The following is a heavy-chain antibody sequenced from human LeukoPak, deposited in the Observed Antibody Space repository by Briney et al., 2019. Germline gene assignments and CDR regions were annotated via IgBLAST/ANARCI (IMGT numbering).Heavy chain of an antibody. CDR3: ARDHPLLLRYFDWLPDNYYYYYMDV. J-gene: IGHJ6*03. V-gene: IGHV3-30*02. D-gene: IGHD3-9*01. CDR1: GFTFSSYV. Sequence: GGSLRLSCAASGFTFSSYVMHWVRQAPGKGLQWVAFIRYDGSYKYYADSVKGRFTISRDNSKNTLYLQMNSLRAEDTAVYYCARDHPLLLRYFDWLPDNYYYYYMDVWGKGTTVTISS. CDR2: IRYDGSYK.